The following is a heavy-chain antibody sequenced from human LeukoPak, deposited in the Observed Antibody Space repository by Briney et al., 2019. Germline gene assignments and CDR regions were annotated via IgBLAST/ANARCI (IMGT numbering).Heavy chain of an antibody. CDR2: ISYDGSNK. V-gene: IGHV3-30-3*01. J-gene: IGHJ4*02. Sequence: RTGGSLRLSCAASGFTFSSYAMHWVRQAPGKGLEWVAVISYDGSNKYYADSVKGRFTISRDNSKNTLYLQMNSLRAEDTAVYYCARYFYYDPGDQPYYFDYWGQGTLVTVSS. D-gene: IGHD3-10*02. CDR1: GFTFSSYA. CDR3: ARYFYYDPGDQPYYFDY.